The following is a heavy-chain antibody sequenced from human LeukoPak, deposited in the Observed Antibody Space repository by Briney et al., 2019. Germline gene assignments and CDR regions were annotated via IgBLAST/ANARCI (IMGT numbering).Heavy chain of an antibody. J-gene: IGHJ1*01. CDR3: ARDGHYDILTGYFQD. CDR2: ISYDGSNK. D-gene: IGHD3-9*01. CDR1: GFTFSSYG. Sequence: GGSLRLSCAASGFTFSSYGMHWVRQAPGKGLEWVAVISYDGSNKYYADSVKGRFTISRDNSKNILYLQMNSLRAEDTAVYYCARDGHYDILTGYFQDWGQGTLVTVSS. V-gene: IGHV3-30*03.